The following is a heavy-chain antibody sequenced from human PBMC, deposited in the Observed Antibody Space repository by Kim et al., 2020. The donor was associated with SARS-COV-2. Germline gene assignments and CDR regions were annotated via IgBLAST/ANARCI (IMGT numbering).Heavy chain of an antibody. V-gene: IGHV1-46*01. J-gene: IGHJ6*02. D-gene: IGHD3-10*01. CDR2: INPSGGST. CDR1: GYTFTSYY. Sequence: ASVKVSCKASGYTFTSYYMHWVRQAPGQGLEWMGIINPSGGSTSYAQKFQGRVTMTRDTSTSTVYMELSSLRSEDTAVYYCARDLVTAYYYGSGTQSHNYGMDVWGQGTTVTVSS. CDR3: ARDLVTAYYYGSGTQSHNYGMDV.